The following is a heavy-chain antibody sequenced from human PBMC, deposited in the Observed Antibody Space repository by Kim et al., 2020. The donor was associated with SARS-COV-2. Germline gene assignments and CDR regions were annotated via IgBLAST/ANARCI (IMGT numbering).Heavy chain of an antibody. J-gene: IGHJ4*02. CDR3: ARGLRELPKPFDY. CDR1: GGSFSGYY. CDR2: INHSGST. V-gene: IGHV4-34*01. Sequence: SETLSLTCAVYGGSFSGYYWSWIRQPPGKGLEWIGEINHSGSTNYNPSLKSRVTISVDTSKNQFSLKLSSVTAADTAVYYCARGLRELPKPFDYWGQGTLVTVSS. D-gene: IGHD1-26*01.